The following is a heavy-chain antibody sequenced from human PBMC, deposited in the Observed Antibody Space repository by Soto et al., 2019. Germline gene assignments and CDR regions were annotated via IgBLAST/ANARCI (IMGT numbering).Heavy chain of an antibody. V-gene: IGHV4-4*07. CDR1: VESITTYY. Sequence: SETLSLTCTVSVESITTYYWSWIRQPAGKGLEWIGRIDASVKTNYNPSLNSRVTMSIDTSKRQFSLKLTSVTAADTAIYYCARYSNNWFQTEGMDVWGNWTPVTESS. CDR2: IDASVKT. D-gene: IGHD6-13*01. CDR3: ARYSNNWFQTEGMDV. J-gene: IGHJ6*04.